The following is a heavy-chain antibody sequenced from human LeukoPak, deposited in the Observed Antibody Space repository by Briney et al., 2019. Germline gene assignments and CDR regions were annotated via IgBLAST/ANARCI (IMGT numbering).Heavy chain of an antibody. Sequence: GASVKVSCKTSGYIFTVYYIHWVRQAPGQGLEWMGWVNPRSGDAGYLQKFQGRLTITRDSSIDTAYMDLSGLSSEDTAVYYCARGVPLGYCTYGVCYPPYYFDYWGQGTLVTASP. V-gene: IGHV1-8*03. CDR2: VNPRSGDA. CDR1: GYIFTVYY. D-gene: IGHD2-8*01. J-gene: IGHJ4*02. CDR3: ARGVPLGYCTYGVCYPPYYFDY.